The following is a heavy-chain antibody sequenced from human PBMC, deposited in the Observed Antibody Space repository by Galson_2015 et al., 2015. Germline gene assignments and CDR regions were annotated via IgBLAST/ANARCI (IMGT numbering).Heavy chain of an antibody. CDR2: ISGSGGST. D-gene: IGHD2-15*01. V-gene: IGHV3-23*01. CDR3: AKEPYCSGGSCYGFDY. J-gene: IGHJ4*02. Sequence: SLRLSCAASGFTFSSYAMSRVRQAPGKGLEWVSAISGSGGSTYYADSVKGRVTISRDNSKNTLYLQMNSLRAEDTAAYHCAKEPYCSGGSCYGFDYWGQGTLVPVSS. CDR1: GFTFSSYA.